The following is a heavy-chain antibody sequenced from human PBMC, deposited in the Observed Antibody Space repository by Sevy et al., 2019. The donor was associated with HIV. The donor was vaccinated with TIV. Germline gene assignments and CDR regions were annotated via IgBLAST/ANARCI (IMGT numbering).Heavy chain of an antibody. D-gene: IGHD2-15*01. J-gene: IGHJ4*02. V-gene: IGHV1-18*01. Sequence: ASVKVSCKASGYTFTSYGISWVRQAPGQGLVWMGWISAYNGNTNYAQKLQGRVTMTTDTSTSTAYMELRSLRSDDTAVYYCARDLRYCSGGSCYSSVNLSYWGQGTLVTVSS. CDR2: ISAYNGNT. CDR1: GYTFTSYG. CDR3: ARDLRYCSGGSCYSSVNLSY.